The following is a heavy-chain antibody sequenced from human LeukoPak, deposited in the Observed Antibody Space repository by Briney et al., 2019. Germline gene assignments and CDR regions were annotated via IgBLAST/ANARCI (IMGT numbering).Heavy chain of an antibody. D-gene: IGHD2-15*01. CDR3: ARLNAYCSGGSCYWPAHFDY. Sequence: PSETLSLTCTVSGGSISSYYWSWIRQPPGKGLEWIGYIYYSGSTNYNPSLKSRVTISVDTSKNQFSLKLSSVTAADTAVYYCARLNAYCSGGSCYWPAHFDYWGQGTLVTVSS. J-gene: IGHJ4*02. CDR1: GGSISSYY. V-gene: IGHV4-59*01. CDR2: IYYSGST.